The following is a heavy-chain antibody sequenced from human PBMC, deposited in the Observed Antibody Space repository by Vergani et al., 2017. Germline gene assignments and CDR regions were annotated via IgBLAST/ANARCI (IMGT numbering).Heavy chain of an antibody. J-gene: IGHJ5*02. CDR1: GCTFNQYG. D-gene: IGHD2/OR15-2a*01. CDR3: ASDLRLLSNRFDP. CDR2: TWYVGNNK. Sequence: QVQLVESGGGVVQPGRSLRLSCAASGCTFNQYGMHWVRQAPRKGLEWVAVTWYVGNNKQYADSVKGRFTISRENSKSTMYLQMNSLIDEDTGEYYCASDLRLLSNRFDPWGQGTLVTVSS. V-gene: IGHV3-33*01.